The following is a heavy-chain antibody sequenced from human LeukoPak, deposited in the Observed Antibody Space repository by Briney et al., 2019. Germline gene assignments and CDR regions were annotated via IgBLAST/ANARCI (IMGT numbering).Heavy chain of an antibody. J-gene: IGHJ4*02. D-gene: IGHD6-13*01. CDR3: ARKAPGYSSTWYMF. CDR1: GGSFSGYY. V-gene: IGHV4-34*01. CDR2: INHSGST. Sequence: SETLSLTCAVYGGSFSGYYWSWIRQPPGKGLEWIGEINHSGSTNYNPSLKSRVTISVDTSKNQFSLTLSSVTAADTAVYYCARKAPGYSSTWYMFWGQGTLVTVSS.